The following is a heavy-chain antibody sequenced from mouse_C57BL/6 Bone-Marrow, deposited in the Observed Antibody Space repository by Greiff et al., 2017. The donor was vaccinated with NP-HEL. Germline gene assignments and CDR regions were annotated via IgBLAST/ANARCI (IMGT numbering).Heavy chain of an antibody. CDR3: ARPLNWAFAY. V-gene: IGHV1-19*01. CDR2: INPYNGGT. CDR1: GYTFTDYY. J-gene: IGHJ3*01. D-gene: IGHD4-1*02. Sequence: VQLQQSGPVLVKPGASVKMSCKASGYTFTDYYMNWVKQSHGKSLEWIGVINPYNGGTSYNQKFKGKATLTVDKSSSTAYMELNSLTSEDSAVYYCARPLNWAFAYWGQGTLVTVSA.